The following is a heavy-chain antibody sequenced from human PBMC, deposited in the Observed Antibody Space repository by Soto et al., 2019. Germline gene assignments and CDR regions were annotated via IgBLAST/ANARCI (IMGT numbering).Heavy chain of an antibody. Sequence: VGSLRLSCESPACTVSNAWMSWVRQAPGKGLEWVGRIKSKTDGGTTDYAAPVKGRFTISRDDSKNMLYLQMNSLKTEDTAAYYCTTGSSRGQRTQVTVSS. CDR1: ACTVSNAW. J-gene: IGHJ4*02. V-gene: IGHV3-15*01. CDR3: TTGSS. CDR2: IKSKTDGGTT.